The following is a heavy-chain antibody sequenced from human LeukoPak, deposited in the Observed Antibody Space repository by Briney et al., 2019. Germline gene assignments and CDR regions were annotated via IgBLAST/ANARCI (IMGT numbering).Heavy chain of an antibody. J-gene: IGHJ4*02. Sequence: GTSLRLSCAPSGFTFRNYGMHWVRPAPGKGLEWVSGLWYDGRNKAYADSVKGRFTISRDNSENMLYLQMNSLRDEDTAVYYCARGLMTPNTYCDLWGQGTLVTVSS. V-gene: IGHV3-33*01. CDR1: GFTFRNYG. CDR3: ARGLMTPNTYCDL. CDR2: LWYDGRNK. D-gene: IGHD2-8*01.